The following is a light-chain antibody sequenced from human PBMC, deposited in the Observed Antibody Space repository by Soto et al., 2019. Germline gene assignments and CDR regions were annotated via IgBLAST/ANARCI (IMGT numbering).Light chain of an antibody. CDR2: DAS. CDR1: QSVSSN. J-gene: IGKJ1*01. V-gene: IGKV3-15*01. CDR3: HQSNSWPKT. Sequence: EIVMTQSPATLSVSPAETATLSCRASQSVSSNFAWYQQKPSQAPRLLISDASTRAAGLPARFSGSGSGTEYTLTISSLRSEDFAVYVCHQSNSWPKTFGQGTKVEIK.